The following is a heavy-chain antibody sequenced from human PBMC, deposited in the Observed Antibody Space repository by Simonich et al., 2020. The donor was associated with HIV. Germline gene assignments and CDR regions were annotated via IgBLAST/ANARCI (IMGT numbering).Heavy chain of an antibody. V-gene: IGHV3-33*01. Sequence: QVRLVESGGGVVQPGRSLRLSCAASGFTFSNYGMHWVRQAPGKGLEWVAVIWYDGINKYYAAAEKGRFTISRDNSKNTLYLQMNSLRAEDTAVYYCALALDEYSSGWYYEFDYWGQGTLVTVSA. CDR2: IWYDGINK. CDR1: GFTFSNYG. J-gene: IGHJ4*02. D-gene: IGHD6-19*01. CDR3: ALALDEYSSGWYYEFDY.